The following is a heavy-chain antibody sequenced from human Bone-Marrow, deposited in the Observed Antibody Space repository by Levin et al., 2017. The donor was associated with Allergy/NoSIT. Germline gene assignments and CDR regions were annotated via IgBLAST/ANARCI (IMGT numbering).Heavy chain of an antibody. CDR1: GFSFTTSW. Sequence: PGGSLRLSCAASGFSFTTSWMHWVRQAPGKGLVWVSRINNEGSNTAYADSVKGRFTISRDNAKNTLYLQMNSLRADDTAVYYCARRGSSFDPWGQGTLVTVSS. V-gene: IGHV3-74*01. CDR3: ARRGSSFDP. J-gene: IGHJ5*02. CDR2: INNEGSNT. D-gene: IGHD6-6*01.